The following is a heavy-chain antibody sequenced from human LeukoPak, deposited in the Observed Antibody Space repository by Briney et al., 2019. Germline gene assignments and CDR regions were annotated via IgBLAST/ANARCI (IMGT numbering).Heavy chain of an antibody. D-gene: IGHD6-19*01. CDR1: NYTFTSYA. CDR3: ARESGPVAGTYSDY. Sequence: GASVKVSCKASNYTFTSYATSWVRQAPGQGLEWMGRIIPILGIANYAQKFQGRVTITADKSTSTAYMELSSLRSEDTAVYYCARESGPVAGTYSDYWGQGTLVTVSS. V-gene: IGHV1-69*04. CDR2: IIPILGIA. J-gene: IGHJ4*02.